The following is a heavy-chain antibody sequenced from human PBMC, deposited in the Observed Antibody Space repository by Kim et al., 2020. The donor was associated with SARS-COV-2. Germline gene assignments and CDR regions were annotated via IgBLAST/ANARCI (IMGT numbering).Heavy chain of an antibody. CDR1: GFTFSSYG. CDR2: IWYDGRNK. CDR3: ARDVVFWSGYAPWDYYY. D-gene: IGHD3-3*01. J-gene: IGHJ6*01. Sequence: GGSLRLSCAASGFTFSSYGMHWVRQAPGKGLEWVALIWYDGRNKYYADSVEGRFTISRDNSENTLYLQMNSLRPEDTAVYYCARDVVFWSGYAPWDYYY. V-gene: IGHV3-33*01.